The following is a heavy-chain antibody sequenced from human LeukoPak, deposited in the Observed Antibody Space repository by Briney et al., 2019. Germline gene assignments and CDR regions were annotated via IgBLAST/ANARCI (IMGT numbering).Heavy chain of an antibody. V-gene: IGHV1-18*04. J-gene: IGHJ4*02. CDR3: ARRSALAYCGGDCYPYYFDY. D-gene: IGHD2-21*02. CDR2: ISAYNGNT. Sequence: ASVKVSCKASGYTFTGYYMHWVRQAPGQGLEWVGWISAYNGNTNYAQKLQGRVTMTTDTSTSTAYMELRSLRSDDTAVYYCARRSALAYCGGDCYPYYFDYWGQGTLVTVSS. CDR1: GYTFTGYY.